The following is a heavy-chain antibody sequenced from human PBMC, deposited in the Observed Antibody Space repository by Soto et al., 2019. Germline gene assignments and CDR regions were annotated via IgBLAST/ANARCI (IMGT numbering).Heavy chain of an antibody. V-gene: IGHV4-59*08. J-gene: IGHJ2*01. CDR3: ARPRGTTPAVWYFDL. CDR1: DGSISSHY. Sequence: QVQLQESGPGLVKPSETLSLTCTVSDGSISSHYWSWIRQPPGKGLEWIGYVYHSGKTDSNPSLKSRVTISMDTSKNQISLSLTSVTAVDTAVYYCARPRGTTPAVWYFDLWGRGTLVTVSS. D-gene: IGHD1-26*01. CDR2: VYHSGKT.